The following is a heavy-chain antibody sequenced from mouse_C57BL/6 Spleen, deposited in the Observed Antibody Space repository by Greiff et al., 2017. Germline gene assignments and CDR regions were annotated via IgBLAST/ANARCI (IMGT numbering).Heavy chain of an antibody. D-gene: IGHD1-1*01. V-gene: IGHV2-2*01. CDR3: ARNNYGSKGDYFDY. J-gene: IGHJ2*01. CDR2: IWSGGST. CDR1: GFSLTSFG. Sequence: VQLQESGPGLVQPSQSLSITCTVSGFSLTSFGVHWVRQSPGKGLVWTGVIWSGGSTDYNAAFISRLSISKDNSKSQVFFKMNSLQADDTAISYCARNNYGSKGDYFDYWGQGPTLTVAS.